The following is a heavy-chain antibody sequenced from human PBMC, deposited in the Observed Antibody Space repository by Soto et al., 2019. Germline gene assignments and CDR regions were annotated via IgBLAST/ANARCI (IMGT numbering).Heavy chain of an antibody. J-gene: IGHJ4*02. D-gene: IGHD6-19*01. CDR2: ISGSGGST. CDR1: GFTFRSYA. V-gene: IGHV3-23*01. CDR3: AKAGGIAMPGAHLDV. Sequence: EVQLLESGGSLVQPGGSLRLSCAASGFTFRSYAMTWVRQAPGKGLEWVSGISGSGGSTNYADSVKGRFTVCRDNYKNTLYLEMNSLRAEDTGLYYCAKAGGIAMPGAHLDVWGQGTLVTVSS.